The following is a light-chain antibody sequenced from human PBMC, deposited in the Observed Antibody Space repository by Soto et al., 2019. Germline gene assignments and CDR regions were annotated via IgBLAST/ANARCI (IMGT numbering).Light chain of an antibody. Sequence: EIVLTQSPGTLSLSPGERATLSCRASQSVSSSYLAWYQQKPGQSPRLLMYGASSRATGIPDRFSGSRSGTDFTLTISRLEPEDFAVYYCQQYGSSPTFGGGTKVEIK. CDR2: GAS. J-gene: IGKJ4*01. CDR3: QQYGSSPT. CDR1: QSVSSSY. V-gene: IGKV3-20*01.